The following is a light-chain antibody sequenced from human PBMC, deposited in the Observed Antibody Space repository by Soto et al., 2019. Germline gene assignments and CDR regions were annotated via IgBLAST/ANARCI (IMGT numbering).Light chain of an antibody. CDR1: SGSIVSNY. V-gene: IGLV6-57*02. J-gene: IGLJ2*01. CDR2: EDN. Sequence: NFMLTQPHSVSESPGKTVTISCAASSGSIVSNYVQWYQQRPGSAPTLMIYEDNQRPSGVPDRFSGSIDSSSNSASLTISALKTEDEADYYCQSYDSSSHVVFGGGTKLTVL. CDR3: QSYDSSSHVV.